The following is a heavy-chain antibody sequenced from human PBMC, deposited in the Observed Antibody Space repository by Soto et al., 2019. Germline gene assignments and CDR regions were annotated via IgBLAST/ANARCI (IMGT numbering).Heavy chain of an antibody. J-gene: IGHJ4*02. Sequence: EVQLLESGGGLVQPGGSLRLACAASEFTFSTYAMSWVRQAPGKGLEWVSAISGSDGITYYADSVKGRFTISRDTSKNTLYLQMNSLRADDTAVYFCAKSYSSNWYDYFDYWGQGTLVTVSS. CDR2: ISGSDGIT. D-gene: IGHD6-13*01. V-gene: IGHV3-23*01. CDR1: EFTFSTYA. CDR3: AKSYSSNWYDYFDY.